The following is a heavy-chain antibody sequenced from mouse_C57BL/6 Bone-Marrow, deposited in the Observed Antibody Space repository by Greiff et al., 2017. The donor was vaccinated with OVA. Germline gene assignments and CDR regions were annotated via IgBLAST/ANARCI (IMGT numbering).Heavy chain of an antibody. CDR3: ARESYAIDY. Sequence: VQLQQSGAELVKPGASVKLSCTASGFTFNDYYMHWVKQRPEQGLEWIGRIDPDDGETKYTQNFKGKATITVDKSSNTAYLQLSSLPSEDTAVYYCARESYAIDYWGQGAAVTVSS. CDR2: IDPDDGET. CDR1: GFTFNDYY. V-gene: IGHV14-2*01. J-gene: IGHJ4*01.